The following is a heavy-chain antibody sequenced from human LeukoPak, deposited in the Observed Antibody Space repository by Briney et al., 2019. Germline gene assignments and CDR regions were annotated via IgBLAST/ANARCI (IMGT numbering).Heavy chain of an antibody. CDR1: TGSLSGYS. V-gene: IGHV3-23*01. Sequence: ETLSLTCTVYTGSLSGYSWSWIRQSPGKGLEWVSAISGSGGSTYYADSVKGRFTISRDNSKNTLYLQMNSLRAEDTAVYYCAKEVATIWRRAFDIWGQGTMVTVSS. CDR2: ISGSGGST. D-gene: IGHD5-24*01. J-gene: IGHJ3*02. CDR3: AKEVATIWRRAFDI.